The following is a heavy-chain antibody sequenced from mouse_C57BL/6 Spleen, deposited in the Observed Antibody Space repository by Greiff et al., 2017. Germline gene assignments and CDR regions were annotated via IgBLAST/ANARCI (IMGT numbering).Heavy chain of an antibody. J-gene: IGHJ1*03. D-gene: IGHD1-1*01. V-gene: IGHV5-17*01. CDR3: ARHYYGSSYYWYFDV. CDR1: GFTFSDYG. Sequence: EVKLLESGGGLVKPGGSLKLSCAASGFTFSDYGMHWVRQAPEKGLEWVAYISSGSSTIYYADTVKGRFTISRDNAKNTLFLQMTSLRSEDTAMYYCARHYYGSSYYWYFDVWGTGTTVTVSS. CDR2: ISSGSSTI.